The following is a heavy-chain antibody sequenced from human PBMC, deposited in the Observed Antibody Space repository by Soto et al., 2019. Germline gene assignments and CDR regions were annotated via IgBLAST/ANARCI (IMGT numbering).Heavy chain of an antibody. CDR3: ARGRIAGAATDFYYYGMDV. CDR1: GGTFCTYV. Sequence: QVQLVQSGAEVKKPGSSVKVSCKASGGTFCTYVISWVRQAPGQGLEWMGGIIPDFATTNYAQKFQGRVTITADESTRTGYMELNSLRSEDTSVYYCARGRIAGAATDFYYYGMDVWGQGTSVTVSS. D-gene: IGHD1-26*01. CDR2: IIPDFATT. J-gene: IGHJ6*02. V-gene: IGHV1-69*12.